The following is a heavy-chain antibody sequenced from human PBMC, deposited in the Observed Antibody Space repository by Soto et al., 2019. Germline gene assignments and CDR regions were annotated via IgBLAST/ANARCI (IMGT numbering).Heavy chain of an antibody. D-gene: IGHD3-10*01. Sequence: QVQLVQSGAEVKKPGASVKVSCKASGYTFTSYDINWGRQATGQGLEWRGWMNRKSGNPGYAQKFQGGVTMTRNTSISTAYMELSSLRSEDTAVYYCARGQAAFGELLYTYNWFDPWGQGTLVTVSS. J-gene: IGHJ5*02. CDR1: GYTFTSYD. CDR3: ARGQAAFGELLYTYNWFDP. CDR2: MNRKSGNP. V-gene: IGHV1-8*01.